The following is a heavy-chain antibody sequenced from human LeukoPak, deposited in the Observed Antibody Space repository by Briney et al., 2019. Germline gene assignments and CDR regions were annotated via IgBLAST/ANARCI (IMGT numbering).Heavy chain of an antibody. J-gene: IGHJ4*02. CDR3: TTAEYYYDSSGWTQYYFDY. CDR1: GFTFSNAW. V-gene: IGHV3-15*01. Sequence: GGSLRLSCAASGFTFSNAWMSWVRQAPGKGLEWVGRIKSKTDGGTTDYAAPVKGRFTISRDDSKNTLYLQMNSLKTADTAVYYCTTAEYYYDSSGWTQYYFDYWGQGTLVTVSS. D-gene: IGHD3-22*01. CDR2: IKSKTDGGTT.